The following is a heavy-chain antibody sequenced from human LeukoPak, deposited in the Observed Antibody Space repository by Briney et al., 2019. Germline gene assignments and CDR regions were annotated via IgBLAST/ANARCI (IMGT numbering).Heavy chain of an antibody. V-gene: IGHV4-4*07. Sequence: PSETLSLTCTVSGGSLSTYHWSWIRQPARAALEWIGRFYSRGCNNYRPSLTSRLNMSVDTCKNQFSLNLSSVTVWDTAVYDRVRDLYYWGQGALVTVSS. D-gene: IGHD3-16*01. J-gene: IGHJ4*02. CDR2: FYSRGCN. CDR1: GGSLSTYH. CDR3: VRDLYY.